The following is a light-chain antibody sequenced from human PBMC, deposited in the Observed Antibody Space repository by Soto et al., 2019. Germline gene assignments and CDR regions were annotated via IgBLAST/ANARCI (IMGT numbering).Light chain of an antibody. CDR1: TGAVTSGHY. Sequence: QAVVTQEPSLTVSPGGTVTLTCGSSTGAVTSGHYPYWFQQKPGQAPRTLIYDTNNKQSWTPARFSGSLLGGKAALTLSGAQPEDEADYYCLLTYSDARVFGGGTKLTVL. CDR2: DTN. V-gene: IGLV7-46*01. CDR3: LLTYSDARV. J-gene: IGLJ3*02.